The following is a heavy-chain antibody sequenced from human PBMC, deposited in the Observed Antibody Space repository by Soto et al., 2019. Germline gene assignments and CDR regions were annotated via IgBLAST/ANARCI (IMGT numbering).Heavy chain of an antibody. D-gene: IGHD5-12*01. V-gene: IGHV4-39*07. CDR1: GGSISSSSYY. CDR3: ARRGKSSGYAPDS. J-gene: IGHJ4*02. CDR2: IYYSGST. Sequence: SETLSLTCTVSGGSISSSSYYWGWIRQPPGKGLEWIGSIYYSGSTYYNPSLKSRVTISVDTSKNQFSLRLTSVTAADTAVYYRARRGKSSGYAPDSWGQGTLVTVSS.